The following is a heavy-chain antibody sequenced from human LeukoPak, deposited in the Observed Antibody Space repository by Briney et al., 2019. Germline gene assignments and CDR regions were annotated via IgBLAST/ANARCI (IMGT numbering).Heavy chain of an antibody. CDR3: AKRGYGVHYGFDI. CDR1: GFIFSSYV. J-gene: IGHJ3*02. Sequence: PRGSLRLSCAASGFIFSSYVMSWVRQAPGKGLEWVSAISGSGSSSYYADSVKGRFTISRDNSKNTLYLQINSLRAEDTAGYYCAKRGYGVHYGFDIWGQGTMVTVSS. V-gene: IGHV3-23*01. D-gene: IGHD4-17*01. CDR2: ISGSGSSS.